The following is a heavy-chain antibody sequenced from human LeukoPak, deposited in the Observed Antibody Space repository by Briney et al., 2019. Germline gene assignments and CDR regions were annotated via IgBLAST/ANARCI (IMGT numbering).Heavy chain of an antibody. Sequence: SVKVSCKASGGTLTSYAISWVRQAPGQGLEWMGGIIPIFGTANYAQKFQGRVTITADKSTSTAYMELSSLRSEGTAVYYCARSFSYDSSGYSYYFDYWGQGTLVTVSS. V-gene: IGHV1-69*06. J-gene: IGHJ4*02. CDR2: IIPIFGTA. CDR3: ARSFSYDSSGYSYYFDY. CDR1: GGTLTSYA. D-gene: IGHD3-22*01.